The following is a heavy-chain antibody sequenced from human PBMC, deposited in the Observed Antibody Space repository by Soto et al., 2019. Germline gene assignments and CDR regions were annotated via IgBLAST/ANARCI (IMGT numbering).Heavy chain of an antibody. Sequence: SVKVSCKASGGPFSTYAISWVRQAPGQGXEWMGGIIPIFGTANYAQKFQGRVTITADECTSTAYMELSSLRSEDTAIYYCARAASGCGGSCYQRDYQYGMDVWGLGTTVTVSS. D-gene: IGHD2-15*01. CDR2: IIPIFGTA. CDR1: GGPFSTYA. V-gene: IGHV1-69*13. CDR3: ARAASGCGGSCYQRDYQYGMDV. J-gene: IGHJ6*02.